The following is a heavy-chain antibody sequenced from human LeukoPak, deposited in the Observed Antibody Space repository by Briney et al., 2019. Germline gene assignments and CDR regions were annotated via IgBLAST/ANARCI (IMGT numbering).Heavy chain of an antibody. J-gene: IGHJ4*02. Sequence: SGTLSLTCAVYGGSFSGYYWSWIRQPPGKGLEWIGEINHSGSTNYNPSLKSRVTISVDTSKNQFSLKLSSVTAADTAVYYCARGYVGYSSGWYVYWGQGTLVTVSS. V-gene: IGHV4-34*01. CDR3: ARGYVGYSSGWYVY. D-gene: IGHD6-19*01. CDR1: GGSFSGYY. CDR2: INHSGST.